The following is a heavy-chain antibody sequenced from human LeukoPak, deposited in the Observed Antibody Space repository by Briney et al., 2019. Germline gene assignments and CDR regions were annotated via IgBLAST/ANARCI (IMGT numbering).Heavy chain of an antibody. CDR2: IWYDGSNK. CDR1: GFTFSSYG. V-gene: IGHV3-33*01. CDR3: ARVGFGYSSFRGSPGTYYFDY. J-gene: IGHJ4*02. Sequence: GGSLRLSCAASGFTFSSYGMHWVRQAPGKGLEWVAVIWYDGSNKYYADSVKGRFTISRDNAKNSLYLQMNSLRAEDTAVYYCARVGFGYSSFRGSPGTYYFDYWGQGTLVTVSS. D-gene: IGHD6-19*01.